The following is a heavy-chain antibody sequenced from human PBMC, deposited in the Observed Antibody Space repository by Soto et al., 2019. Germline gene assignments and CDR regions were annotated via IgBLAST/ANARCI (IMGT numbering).Heavy chain of an antibody. CDR1: GFTFSSYA. Sequence: GGSLRLSCAASGFTFSSYAMSWVRQAPGKGLEWVSGISGSGGSTYYSDSVKGRFTISRDNSKNTLFRQMNSLRAEDTAVYYCAKDLIWYRIIGYWGQGTLVTVSS. D-gene: IGHD2-8*01. J-gene: IGHJ4*02. CDR2: ISGSGGST. V-gene: IGHV3-23*01. CDR3: AKDLIWYRIIGY.